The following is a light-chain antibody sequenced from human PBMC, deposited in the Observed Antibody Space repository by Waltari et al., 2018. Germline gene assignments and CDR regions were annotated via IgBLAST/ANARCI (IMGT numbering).Light chain of an antibody. CDR1: QSISSY. CDR3: QQSYSTPPT. CDR2: AAA. V-gene: IGKV1-39*01. Sequence: DIQMTPSPSSLSASVGDRVTITCRASQSISSYLNWYQQKPGKAPKLLIYAAASLQSGVPSRFSGSGSGTDFTLTISRLQPEDFATYYCQQSYSTPPTFGQGTKLEIK. J-gene: IGKJ2*01.